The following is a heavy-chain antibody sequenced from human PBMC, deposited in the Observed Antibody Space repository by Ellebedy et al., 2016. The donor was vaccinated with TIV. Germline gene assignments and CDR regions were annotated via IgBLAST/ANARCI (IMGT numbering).Heavy chain of an antibody. J-gene: IGHJ6*02. CDR1: GGSINNHY. CDR3: AGAVLGTYGIDV. Sequence: SETLSLTXTVSGGSINNHYWSWIRQPPGKGLEWIGYSHYTGNSNYSPSIKSRASISVDTPRNQFSLRLTSVTAADTAVYYCAGAVLGTYGIDVWGQGTTVIVSS. D-gene: IGHD1-7*01. CDR2: SHYTGNS. V-gene: IGHV4-59*11.